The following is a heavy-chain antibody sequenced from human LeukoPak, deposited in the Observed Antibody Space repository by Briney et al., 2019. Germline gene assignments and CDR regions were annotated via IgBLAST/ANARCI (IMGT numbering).Heavy chain of an antibody. V-gene: IGHV1-69*13. CDR2: IIRIFSTA. CDR1: GGTFSSYA. J-gene: IGHJ4*02. CDR3: ASGYCSTTSCYVNPYFDY. D-gene: IGHD2-2*03. Sequence: SVKVSCKASGGTFSSYAIHWVRQAPGQGLEWMGGIIRIFSTANYAQKFQGRVTISADESTSTAYMELSSLRSEDTAVYYCASGYCSTTSCYVNPYFDYWGQGTLVTVSS.